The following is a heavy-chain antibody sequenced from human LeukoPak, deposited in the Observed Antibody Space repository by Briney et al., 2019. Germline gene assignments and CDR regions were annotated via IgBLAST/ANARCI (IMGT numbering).Heavy chain of an antibody. CDR2: IIPIFGTA. CDR1: GGTFSSYA. Sequence: GASVKVSCTASGGTFSSYAISWVRQAPGQGLEWMGGIIPIFGTANYAQKFQGRVTITADESTSTAYMELSSLRSEDTAVYYCARADYGGNSFDDYYFDYWGQGTLVTVSS. CDR3: ARADYGGNSFDDYYFDY. J-gene: IGHJ4*02. V-gene: IGHV1-69*13. D-gene: IGHD4-23*01.